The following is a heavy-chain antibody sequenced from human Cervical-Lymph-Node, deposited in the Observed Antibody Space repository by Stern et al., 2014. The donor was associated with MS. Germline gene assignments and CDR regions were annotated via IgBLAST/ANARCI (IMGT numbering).Heavy chain of an antibody. CDR2: INPDSGAT. CDR1: GYTFTDNY. Sequence: VQLVQSGTEVKKPGASVRVSCQASGYTFTDNYIHWVRQAPGQGLEWMGRINPDSGATNYALQFQGRVTMTRDTSTNTAYMELSRLRSDDTAVFYCARGRGGSYFAKYAMDVWARGPRSPSP. J-gene: IGHJ6*02. V-gene: IGHV1-2*06. CDR3: ARGRGGSYFAKYAMDV. D-gene: IGHD3-10*01.